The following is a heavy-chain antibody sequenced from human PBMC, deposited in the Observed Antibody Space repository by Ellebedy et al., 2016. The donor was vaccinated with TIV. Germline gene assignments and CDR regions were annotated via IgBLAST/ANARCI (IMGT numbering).Heavy chain of an antibody. CDR3: ARDGFGAIDLDY. J-gene: IGHJ4*02. CDR2: IRGDGITT. D-gene: IGHD1-26*01. Sequence: GGSLRLXXAASGFILNAYWMHWVRQVPGKGLVWVSHIRGDGITTTYADSVKGQFTISRDDAKNTMYLQMNSLRAEDTAVYYCARDGFGAIDLDYWGQGTLVTVSS. V-gene: IGHV3-74*01. CDR1: GFILNAYW.